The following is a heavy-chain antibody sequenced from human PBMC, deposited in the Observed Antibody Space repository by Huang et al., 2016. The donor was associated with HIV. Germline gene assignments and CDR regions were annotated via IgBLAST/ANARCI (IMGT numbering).Heavy chain of an antibody. J-gene: IGHJ4*02. CDR3: ARGSLEYSVSSSLDY. CDR1: GCPFRSYS. V-gene: IGHV1-69*13. D-gene: IGHD4-4*01. CDR2: LMAGCDAP. Sequence: QVQLLQSGAEVKKPGSSVNVSCKASGCPFRSYSMAWVRQTPGQGLEWMASLMAGCDAPNDAQKLQGRVRVTADESTSTVYMELRDRRPGETAVYFCARGSLEYSVSSSLDYWGQGTHVTVSS.